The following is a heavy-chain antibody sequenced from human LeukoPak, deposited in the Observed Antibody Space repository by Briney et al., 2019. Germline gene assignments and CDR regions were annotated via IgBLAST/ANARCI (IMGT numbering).Heavy chain of an antibody. CDR1: GGTFSSYA. J-gene: IGHJ4*02. V-gene: IGHV1-8*02. CDR3: ARGRLYDSSGYFPQNY. Sequence: ASVTVSCTASGGTFSSYAINWVRQATGQGLEWMGWMNPNSGNTGYAQKFQGRVTMTRNTSISTAYMELSSLRSEDTAVYYCARGRLYDSSGYFPQNYWGQGTLVTVSS. CDR2: MNPNSGNT. D-gene: IGHD3-22*01.